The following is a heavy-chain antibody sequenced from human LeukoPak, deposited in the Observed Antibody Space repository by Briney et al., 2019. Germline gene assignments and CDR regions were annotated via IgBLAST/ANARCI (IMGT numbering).Heavy chain of an antibody. CDR1: GYSISSGYY. Sequence: PSETLSLTCTVSGYSISSGYYWGWIRPPPGKGLEWIGSIYHSGSTNYNPSLKSRVTISVDTSKNQFSLKLSSVTAADTAVYYCARSGSSGYYYGKSYYFDYWGQGTLVTVSS. CDR2: IYHSGST. CDR3: ARSGSSGYYYGKSYYFDY. V-gene: IGHV4-38-2*02. D-gene: IGHD3-22*01. J-gene: IGHJ4*02.